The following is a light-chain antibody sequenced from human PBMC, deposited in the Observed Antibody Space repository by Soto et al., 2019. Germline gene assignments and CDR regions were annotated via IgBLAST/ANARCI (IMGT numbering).Light chain of an antibody. J-gene: IGKJ4*01. CDR2: DAS. CDR1: QSVSTY. V-gene: IGKV3-11*01. CDR3: QQRSNWPLLT. Sequence: EILLTQSPATLSLSPGERATLSCRASQSVSTYLAWYQQNPGQAPRLLIYDASNRATAIPARFSGSGSGTDFTLTISSLEPEDFAVYYCQQRSNWPLLTFGGGTRVEIK.